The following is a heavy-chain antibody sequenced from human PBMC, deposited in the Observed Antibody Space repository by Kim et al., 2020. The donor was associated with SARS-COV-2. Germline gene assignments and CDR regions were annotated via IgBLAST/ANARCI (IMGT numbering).Heavy chain of an antibody. Sequence: GGSLRLSCAASGFTFSSYSMNWVRQAPGKGLEWVSSISSSSSYIYYADSVKGRFTISRDNAKNSLYLQMNSLRAEDTAVYYCARDIGWYYYDSSGPEGNREYYYYGMDVWGQGTTVTVSS. J-gene: IGHJ6*02. CDR1: GFTFSSYS. D-gene: IGHD3-22*01. V-gene: IGHV3-21*01. CDR2: ISSSSSYI. CDR3: ARDIGWYYYDSSGPEGNREYYYYGMDV.